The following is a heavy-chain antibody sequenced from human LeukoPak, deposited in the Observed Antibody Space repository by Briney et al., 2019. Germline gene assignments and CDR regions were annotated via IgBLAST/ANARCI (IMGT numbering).Heavy chain of an antibody. CDR1: GFTFSSYW. V-gene: IGHV3-7*01. CDR2: IKQDGSEK. D-gene: IGHD6-13*01. Sequence: GGSLRLSCAASGFTFSSYWMSWVRQAPGKGLEWVANIKQDGSEKYYVDSVKGRFTISRDNAKNSLYLQMNSLRAEDTAVYYCARGGRTSSSWYSWFDPWGQGTLVTVSP. CDR3: ARGGRTSSSWYSWFDP. J-gene: IGHJ5*02.